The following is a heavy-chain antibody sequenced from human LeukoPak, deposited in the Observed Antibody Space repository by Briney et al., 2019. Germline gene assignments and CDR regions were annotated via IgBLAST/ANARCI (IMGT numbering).Heavy chain of an antibody. V-gene: IGHV4-59*08. CDR3: ARPYSSGWYGAFDI. CDR2: IYHSGST. CDR1: GGSISSYY. D-gene: IGHD6-19*01. Sequence: SETLSLTCTVSGGSISSYYWNWIRQPPGKGLEWIGHIYHSGSTKYNPSLKSRVTMSVDTSKNQFSLRLTSVIAADTAVYYCARPYSSGWYGAFDIWGQGTMVTVSS. J-gene: IGHJ3*02.